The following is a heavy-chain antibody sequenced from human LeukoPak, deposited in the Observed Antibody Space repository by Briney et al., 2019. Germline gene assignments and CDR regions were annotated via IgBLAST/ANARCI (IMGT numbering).Heavy chain of an antibody. CDR2: TYYRSSWYN. J-gene: IGHJ4*02. Sequence: SQTLSLTCAISGDSVSSDSASWNWVRQSPSRGLEWLGRTYYRSSWYNDYAMSVRGRITIDPDTSKNQFSLQLNSVTPEDTAVYYCTRTDVSGGNSFDYWGQGTLVTVSS. V-gene: IGHV6-1*01. CDR3: TRTDVSGGNSFDY. D-gene: IGHD4-23*01. CDR1: GDSVSSDSAS.